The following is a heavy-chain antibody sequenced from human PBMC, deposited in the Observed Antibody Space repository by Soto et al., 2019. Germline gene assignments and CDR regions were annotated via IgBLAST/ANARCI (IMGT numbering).Heavy chain of an antibody. CDR2: VYYTGST. CDR3: ARTVLGPDLLADSFVDYYYYMDV. CDR1: GGSISNFY. J-gene: IGHJ6*03. V-gene: IGHV4-59*08. D-gene: IGHD3-9*01. Sequence: SETLSLTCTVSGGSISNFYWSWIRQPPGKGLEWIGYVYYTGSTSYNPSLKRRVTFSADSSRGQFSLRLNSVTAADTAVYYCARTVLGPDLLADSFVDYYYYMDVWSQGTTVTVSS.